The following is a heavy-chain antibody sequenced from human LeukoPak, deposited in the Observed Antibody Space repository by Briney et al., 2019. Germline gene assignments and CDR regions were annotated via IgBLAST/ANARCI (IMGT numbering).Heavy chain of an antibody. V-gene: IGHV3-7*05. J-gene: IGHJ4*02. D-gene: IGHD3-9*01. Sequence: PGGSLRLSCTASGFTFTNNWMSWVRQAPGKGLERVAKINQDGSVSDLVDSVKGRFTISRDNAKNSVYLQMNSLRAEDTAVYYCAKGVLRYFDWPEYYFDYWGQGTLVTVSS. CDR3: AKGVLRYFDWPEYYFDY. CDR1: GFTFTNNW. CDR2: INQDGSVS.